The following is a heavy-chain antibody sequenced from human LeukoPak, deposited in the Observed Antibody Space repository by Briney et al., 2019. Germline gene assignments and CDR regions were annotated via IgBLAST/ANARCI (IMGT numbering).Heavy chain of an antibody. J-gene: IGHJ6*03. V-gene: IGHV3-11*01. D-gene: IGHD2-15*01. CDR2: ISRSGSTK. Sequence: PGGSLRLSCAASGFTVSDYNMRWIRQAPGKGLEWVSSISRSGSTKYYADSVKGRFTISRDNAKNSLFLQMNSLSAEDTAVYYCARVLRYCSGGNCYSGGLGYMDVWGKGTTVTISS. CDR3: ARVLRYCSGGNCYSGGLGYMDV. CDR1: GFTVSDYN.